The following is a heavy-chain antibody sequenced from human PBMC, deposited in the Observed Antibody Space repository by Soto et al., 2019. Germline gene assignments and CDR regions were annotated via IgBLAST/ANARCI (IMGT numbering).Heavy chain of an antibody. D-gene: IGHD3-22*01. CDR3: ARSESSGYHHYLDY. CDR1: GGSVSSYY. Sequence: SETLSLTCTVSGGSVSSYYWSWIRQPPGKGLEWIGYIDYSGSTNYNPSLKGRVTISADTSKNHFSLKLSSATAADTAVYYCARSESSGYHHYLDYWGQGTLVTVSS. CDR2: IDYSGST. V-gene: IGHV4-59*08. J-gene: IGHJ4*02.